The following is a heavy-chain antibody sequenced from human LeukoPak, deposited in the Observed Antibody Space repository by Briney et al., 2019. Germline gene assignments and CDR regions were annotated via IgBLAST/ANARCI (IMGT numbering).Heavy chain of an antibody. D-gene: IGHD3-22*01. Sequence: KPSETLSLTCTVSGGFVSNNYWSWIRQPAGKGLEWIGRIYTSGSTNYNPSLKSRVTMSVDTSKNQFSLKLSSVTAADTAVYYCARVAYYYDSSGYYSDYYYYYMDVWGKGTTVTVSS. J-gene: IGHJ6*03. CDR2: IYTSGST. V-gene: IGHV4-4*07. CDR1: GGFVSNNY. CDR3: ARVAYYYDSSGYYSDYYYYYMDV.